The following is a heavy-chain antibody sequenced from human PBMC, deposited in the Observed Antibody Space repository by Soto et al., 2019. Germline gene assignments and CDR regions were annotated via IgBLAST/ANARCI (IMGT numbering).Heavy chain of an antibody. V-gene: IGHV3-23*01. Sequence: GGSLRLSCAASGFTFSSYAMSWVRQAPGKGLEWVSAISGSGGSTYYADSVKGRFTISRDNSKNTLYLQMNSLRAEDTAVYYCAKDLTGRNDFWSGIALDAFDIWGQGTMVTVSS. CDR3: AKDLTGRNDFWSGIALDAFDI. D-gene: IGHD3-3*01. J-gene: IGHJ3*02. CDR1: GFTFSSYA. CDR2: ISGSGGST.